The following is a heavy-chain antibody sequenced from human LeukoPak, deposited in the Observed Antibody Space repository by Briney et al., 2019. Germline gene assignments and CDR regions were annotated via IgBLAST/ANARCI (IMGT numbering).Heavy chain of an antibody. CDR2: IIPIFGTA. V-gene: IGHV1-69*05. Sequence: SVRVSCKASGGTFSSYAISWVRQAPGQGLEWMGRIIPIFGTANYAQKFQGRVTITTDESTSTAYMELSSLRSEDTAVYYCARSFWSAQGDYYYYMDVWGKGTTVTVSS. D-gene: IGHD3-3*01. CDR1: GGTFSSYA. CDR3: ARSFWSAQGDYYYYMDV. J-gene: IGHJ6*03.